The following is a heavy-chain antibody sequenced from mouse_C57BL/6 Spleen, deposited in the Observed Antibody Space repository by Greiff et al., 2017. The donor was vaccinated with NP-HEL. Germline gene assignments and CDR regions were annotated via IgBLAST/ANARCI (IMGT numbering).Heavy chain of an antibody. CDR1: GFALTSSG. D-gene: IGHD3-2*02. CDR3: AKDSSGDAMDY. CDR2: IWRGGGT. Sequence: QVQLKESGPGLVQPSQSLSITCTVSGFALTSSGVHWVRQSPGKGLEWLGVIWRGGGTDYNAAFMSRLSITKDNSKSQVFFKMSSLQADDTAIYYCAKDSSGDAMDYWGQGTSVTVSA. V-gene: IGHV2-5*01. J-gene: IGHJ4*01.